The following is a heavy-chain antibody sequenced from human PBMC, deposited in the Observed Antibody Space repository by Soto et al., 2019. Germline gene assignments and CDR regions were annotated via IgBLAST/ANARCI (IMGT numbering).Heavy chain of an antibody. D-gene: IGHD6-6*01. Sequence: ASVKVSCKASGYTFTSYAMHWVRQAPGQRLEWMGWINAGNGNTKYSQKFQGRVTITRDTSASTSYMELSSLTSEDTAVYYCARDPISARPFFDYWGQGTLVTVSS. V-gene: IGHV1-3*01. J-gene: IGHJ4*02. CDR2: INAGNGNT. CDR3: ARDPISARPFFDY. CDR1: GYTFTSYA.